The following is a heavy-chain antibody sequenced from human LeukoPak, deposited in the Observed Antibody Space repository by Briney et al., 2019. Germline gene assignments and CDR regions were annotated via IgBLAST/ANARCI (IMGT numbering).Heavy chain of an antibody. V-gene: IGHV3-30*03. D-gene: IGHD6-13*01. J-gene: IGHJ4*02. Sequence: GGSLRLSCAASGFTFSSYGMHWVRQAPGKGLEWVAVISYDGSNKYYADSVKGRFTISRDNSKNTLYLQMNSLRAEDTAVYYCAGDIAADDYWGQGTLVTVSS. CDR1: GFTFSSYG. CDR3: AGDIAADDY. CDR2: ISYDGSNK.